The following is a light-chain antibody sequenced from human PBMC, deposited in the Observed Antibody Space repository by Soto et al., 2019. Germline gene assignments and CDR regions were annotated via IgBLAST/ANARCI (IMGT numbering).Light chain of an antibody. CDR1: SSDIGTYNL. CDR3: CSYAGSSTLDV. Sequence: QSVLTQPASVSGSPGQSITISCTGTSSDIGTYNLVSWYQQHPGKAPKLMIYEVNKRPSGVSDRFSGSKSGNTASLTTSGLQAEDEADYYCCSYAGSSTLDVFGTGTKLTVL. J-gene: IGLJ1*01. CDR2: EVN. V-gene: IGLV2-23*02.